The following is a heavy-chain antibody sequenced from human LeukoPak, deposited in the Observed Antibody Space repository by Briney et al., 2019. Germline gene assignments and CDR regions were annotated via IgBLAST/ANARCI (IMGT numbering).Heavy chain of an antibody. Sequence: VASVKVSCKASGYTFTSYGISWVRQAPGQGLEWMGWISAYNGNTNYAQKLQGRVTMTRDTSTSTVYMELSSLRSEDTAVYYCARDLKAFDIWGQGTMVTVSS. CDR1: GYTFTSYG. CDR2: ISAYNGNT. CDR3: ARDLKAFDI. J-gene: IGHJ3*02. V-gene: IGHV1-18*01.